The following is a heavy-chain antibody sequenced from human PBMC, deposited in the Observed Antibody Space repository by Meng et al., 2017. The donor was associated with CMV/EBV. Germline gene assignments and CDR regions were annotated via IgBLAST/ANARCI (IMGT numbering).Heavy chain of an antibody. Sequence: GESLKISCAASGFTFSRYAMSWVRPAPGKGLEWVSAISGSGGSTYYADSVKGRFTISRDKSKNTLYLQMNSLSAEDTAVYYCANLHPQFDYWGQGTLVTVSS. V-gene: IGHV3-23*01. CDR3: ANLHPQFDY. J-gene: IGHJ4*02. CDR2: ISGSGGST. CDR1: GFTFSRYA.